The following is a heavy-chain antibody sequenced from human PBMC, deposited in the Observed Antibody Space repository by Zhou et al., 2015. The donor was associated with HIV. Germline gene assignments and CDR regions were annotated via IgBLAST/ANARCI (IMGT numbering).Heavy chain of an antibody. D-gene: IGHD6-13*01. Sequence: QVQLVQSGAEVKKPGSSVKVSCKASGGTFSSYAISWVRQAPGQGLEWMGGIIPIFGTANYAQKFQGRVTITADESTSTAYMELSSLRSEDTAVYYCARVEVAAAATTYYGMDVWGQGTTVTVSS. CDR2: IIPIFGTA. J-gene: IGHJ6*02. CDR1: GGTFSSYA. CDR3: ARVEVAAAATTYYGMDV. V-gene: IGHV1-69*01.